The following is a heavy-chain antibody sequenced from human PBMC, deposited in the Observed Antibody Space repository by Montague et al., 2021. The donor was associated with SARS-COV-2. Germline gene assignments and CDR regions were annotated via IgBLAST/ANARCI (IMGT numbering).Heavy chain of an antibody. CDR1: GDSVSSNRAA. CDR3: ARDLDYYGSGSYPEGFDP. Sequence: CAISGDSVSSNRAAWNWIRQSPSRGLEWLGRTYYRPKWYNDYAVSVKSRITINPDTSKNQFSLQLNSVTPEDTAVYYCARDLDYYGSGSYPEGFDPWGQGTLVTVSS. D-gene: IGHD3-10*01. CDR2: TYYRPKWYN. V-gene: IGHV6-1*01. J-gene: IGHJ5*02.